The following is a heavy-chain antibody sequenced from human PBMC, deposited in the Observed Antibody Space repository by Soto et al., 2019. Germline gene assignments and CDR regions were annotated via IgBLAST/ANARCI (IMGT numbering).Heavy chain of an antibody. CDR2: IYHSGST. V-gene: IGHV4-30-2*01. J-gene: IGHJ4*02. Sequence: PSETLSLTCAVSGGSISSGGYSWSWIRQPPGKGLEWIGYIYHSGSTYYNPSLKSRVTISVDRSKNQFSLKLSPVTAADTAVYYCARVRYSGYDSTEFDYWGQGTLVTVSS. CDR3: ARVRYSGYDSTEFDY. D-gene: IGHD5-12*01. CDR1: GGSISSGGYS.